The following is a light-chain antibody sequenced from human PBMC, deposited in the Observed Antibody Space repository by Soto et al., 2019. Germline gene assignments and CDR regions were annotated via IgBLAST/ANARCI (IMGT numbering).Light chain of an antibody. CDR1: SSNIGNNF. V-gene: IGLV1-51*01. CDR3: GSWDSSLTYV. CDR2: DNN. J-gene: IGLJ1*01. Sequence: SVLTQPPSVSSAPGQKGSISCSGSSSNIGNNFVTWYQQLPGTAPKLLIYDNNKRPSGIPDRFSGSQSGTSATLGITGLQTGDEAVYYCGSWDSSLTYVFGTGTKVTVL.